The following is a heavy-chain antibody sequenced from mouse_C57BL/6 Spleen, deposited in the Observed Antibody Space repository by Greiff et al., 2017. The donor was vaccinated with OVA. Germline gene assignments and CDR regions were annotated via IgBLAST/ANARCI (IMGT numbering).Heavy chain of an antibody. V-gene: IGHV10-1*01. CDR2: IRSKSNNYAT. J-gene: IGHJ4*01. CDR1: GFSFNTYA. D-gene: IGHD1-1*01. Sequence: EVQLVESGGGLVQPKGSLKLSCAASGFSFNTYAMNWVRQAPGKGLEWVARIRSKSNNYATYYADSVKDRFTISRDDSESMLYLQMNNLKTEDTAMYYCVRLGSSWGYYAMDYWGQGTSVTVSS. CDR3: VRLGSSWGYYAMDY.